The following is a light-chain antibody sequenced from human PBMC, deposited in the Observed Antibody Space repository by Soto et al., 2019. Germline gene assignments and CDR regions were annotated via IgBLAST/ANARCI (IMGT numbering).Light chain of an antibody. CDR1: QPISDY. CDR3: QQPYNTPRT. J-gene: IGKJ1*01. V-gene: IGKV1-39*01. CDR2: TTS. Sequence: DIQMTQSPSSLSASVGDRVTITCRTSQPISDYLNWYQQKPGKAPTLLIYTTSNLQSGVPSRFSGSGSATHFTLTTSSLQPEDFATYYCQQPYNTPRTFGQGTKVEI.